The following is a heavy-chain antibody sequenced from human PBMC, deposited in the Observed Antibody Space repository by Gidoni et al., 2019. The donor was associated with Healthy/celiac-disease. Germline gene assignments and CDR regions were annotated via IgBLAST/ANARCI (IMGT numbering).Heavy chain of an antibody. CDR3: ARDGDFQH. J-gene: IGHJ1*01. D-gene: IGHD3-10*01. CDR1: GGTLSSYA. V-gene: IGHV1-69*04. Sequence: QVQLVQSGAEVKKPGSSVNVSCKASGGTLSSYAISWVRQAPGQGLEWMGRIIPILGIANYAQKFKGRVTITAEKSTSTAYMELSSLRSEDTAVYYCARDGDFQHWGQGTLVTVSS. CDR2: IIPILGIA.